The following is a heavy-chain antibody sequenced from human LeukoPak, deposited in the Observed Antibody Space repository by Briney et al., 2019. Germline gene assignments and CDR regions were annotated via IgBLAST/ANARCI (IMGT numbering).Heavy chain of an antibody. D-gene: IGHD3-3*01. Sequence: SETLSLTCTVSGGSIGSGTYYWGWIRQSPGKGLEWIGSIFYSGSTNYNPSLKSRVTISVDTSKNQFSPKLSSVTAADTAVYYCARVGNPLVTVFAWFDPWGQGTLVTVSS. CDR1: GGSIGSGTYY. J-gene: IGHJ5*02. CDR3: ARVGNPLVTVFAWFDP. V-gene: IGHV4-39*07. CDR2: IFYSGST.